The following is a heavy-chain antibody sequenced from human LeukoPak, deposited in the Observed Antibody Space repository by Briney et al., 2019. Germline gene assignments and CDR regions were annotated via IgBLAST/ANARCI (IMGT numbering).Heavy chain of an antibody. V-gene: IGHV3-30*02. CDR3: AKDDPKAYFDY. Sequence: GGSLRLSCAASGFTFSIYTMNWVRQAPGKGLEWVAFIRSDGSTKYYADSVKGRFTISRDNSKNTLYLQMNSLRAEDTAVYYCAKDDPKAYFDYWGQGNLVTVSS. CDR1: GFTFSIYT. J-gene: IGHJ4*02. CDR2: IRSDGSTK.